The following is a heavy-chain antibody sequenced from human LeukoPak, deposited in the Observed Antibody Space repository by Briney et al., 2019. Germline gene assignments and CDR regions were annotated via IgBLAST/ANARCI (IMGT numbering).Heavy chain of an antibody. CDR3: ARDNGRNWGQVGGY. V-gene: IGHV1-2*02. Sequence: GASVRVSCKASGYTFTDYYMHWVRQAPGQGLEWMGWINPKSGGTNFAQKFQGRVTLTRDTSIRTAYMELSSLRSDDTAVYYCARDNGRNWGQVGGYWGQGTLVTVSS. D-gene: IGHD7-27*01. CDR2: INPKSGGT. CDR1: GYTFTDYY. J-gene: IGHJ4*02.